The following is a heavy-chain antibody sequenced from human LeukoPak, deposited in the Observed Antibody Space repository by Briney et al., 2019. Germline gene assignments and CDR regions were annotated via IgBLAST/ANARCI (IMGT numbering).Heavy chain of an antibody. CDR2: IYSGGST. CDR3: ARLGGPGTYYDFWSGYYIDY. D-gene: IGHD3-3*01. Sequence: GGSLRLSCAASGFTVSSNYMSWVRQAPGKGLEWVSVIYSGGSTYYADSVKGRFTISRDNSKNTLCLQMNSLRAEDTAVYYCARLGGPGTYYDFWSGYYIDYWGQGTLVTVSS. CDR1: GFTVSSNY. J-gene: IGHJ4*02. V-gene: IGHV3-53*01.